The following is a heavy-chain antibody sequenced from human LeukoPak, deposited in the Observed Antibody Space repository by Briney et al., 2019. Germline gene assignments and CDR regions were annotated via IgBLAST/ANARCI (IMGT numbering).Heavy chain of an antibody. Sequence: GGSLRLSCVTSGFTFSSFGIHWVRQAPGKGLEWVAFIRYDGSNTYYTNSVKGRFTISRDNSKNTLYLQMNSLRAEDTAVYYCARDLNWENYWGQGTLVTVSS. CDR3: ARDLNWENY. CDR1: GFTFSSFG. CDR2: IRYDGSNT. D-gene: IGHD7-27*01. V-gene: IGHV3-30*02. J-gene: IGHJ4*02.